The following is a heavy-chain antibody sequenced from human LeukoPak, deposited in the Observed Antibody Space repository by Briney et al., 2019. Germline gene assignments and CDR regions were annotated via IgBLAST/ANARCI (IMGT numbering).Heavy chain of an antibody. Sequence: PGGSLRLSCAASGFTFSSYAMSWVRQAPGKGLEWVSAISGSDYDTYYADSVKGRFTISRDIPKNTLYLQMHSLRAEDTAVYYCAKPRNVLLWFGEFDYWGQGTLVTVS. CDR1: GFTFSSYA. CDR3: AKPRNVLLWFGEFDY. V-gene: IGHV3-23*01. CDR2: ISGSDYDT. J-gene: IGHJ4*02. D-gene: IGHD3-10*01.